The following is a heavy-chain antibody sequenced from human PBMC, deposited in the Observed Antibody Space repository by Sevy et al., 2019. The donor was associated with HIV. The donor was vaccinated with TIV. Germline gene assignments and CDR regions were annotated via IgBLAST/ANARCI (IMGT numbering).Heavy chain of an antibody. J-gene: IGHJ3*02. CDR2: FDPEDGET. Sequence: ASVKVSCKVSGYTLTELSMHWVRQAPGKGLEWMGGFDPEDGETIYARKYQGRVTMTEDTSTDTAYMELSSLRSEDTAVYYCATELEQRFLNAFDIWGQGTMVTVSS. CDR3: ATELEQRFLNAFDI. V-gene: IGHV1-24*01. D-gene: IGHD3-3*01. CDR1: GYTLTELS.